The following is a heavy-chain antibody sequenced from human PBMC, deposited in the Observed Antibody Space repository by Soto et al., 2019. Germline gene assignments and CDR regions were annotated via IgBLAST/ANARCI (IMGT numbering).Heavy chain of an antibody. CDR1: GFTFSSYA. D-gene: IGHD3-22*01. CDR3: ARDGAGYYDSSGYYFNWFDP. J-gene: IGHJ5*02. CDR2: ISYDGSNK. Sequence: QVQLVESGGGVVQPGRSLRLSCAASGFTFSSYAMHWVRQAPGKGLEWVAVISYDGSNKYYADSVKGRFTISRDNSKKTLYLQMNSLRAEDTAVYYCARDGAGYYDSSGYYFNWFDPWGQGTLVTVSS. V-gene: IGHV3-30-3*01.